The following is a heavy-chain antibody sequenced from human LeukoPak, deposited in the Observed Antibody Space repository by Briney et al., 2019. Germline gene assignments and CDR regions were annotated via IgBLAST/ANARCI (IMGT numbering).Heavy chain of an antibody. CDR3: ARRGARNWFDP. CDR1: GYSISSGYY. J-gene: IGHJ5*02. V-gene: IGHV4-38-2*02. CDR2: IYHSGST. Sequence: SETLSLTCTVSGYSISSGYYWGWIRQPPGKGLEWIGSIYHSGSTNYNPSLKSRVTISVDTSKNQFSLKLSSVTAADTAVYYCARRGARNWFDPWGQGTLVTVSS.